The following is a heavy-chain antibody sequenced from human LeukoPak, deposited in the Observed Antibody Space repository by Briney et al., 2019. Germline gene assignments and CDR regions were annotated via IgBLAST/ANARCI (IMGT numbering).Heavy chain of an antibody. CDR3: ARESDIVVVPAALDY. D-gene: IGHD2-2*01. J-gene: IGHJ4*02. Sequence: GGSLRLSCAASGFTFSSYSMNWVRQAPGKGLEWVSYISSSSSTIYYADSVKGRFTISRDNAKNSLYLQMNSLRAEDTAVYYCARESDIVVVPAALDYWGRGTLVTVSS. CDR1: GFTFSSYS. CDR2: ISSSSSTI. V-gene: IGHV3-48*01.